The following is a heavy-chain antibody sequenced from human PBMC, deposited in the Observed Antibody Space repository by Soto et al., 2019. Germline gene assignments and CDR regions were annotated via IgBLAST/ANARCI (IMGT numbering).Heavy chain of an antibody. CDR1: GGAISSGGHY. CDR2: INHSGST. J-gene: IGHJ3*01. Sequence: SETLSLTCTVSGGAISSGGHYWSWIRQHTEKGLEWIGYINHSGSTYYNPPLRSRVTISVDTSKNQFSLRLTSVTAADTAVYYCARVYPGYYSFLTGYLSDAFDFWGQGTMVTVSS. CDR3: ARVYPGYYSFLTGYLSDAFDF. D-gene: IGHD3-9*01. V-gene: IGHV4-31*03.